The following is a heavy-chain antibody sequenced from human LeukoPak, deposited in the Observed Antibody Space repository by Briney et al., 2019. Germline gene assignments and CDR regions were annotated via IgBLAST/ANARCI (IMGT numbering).Heavy chain of an antibody. J-gene: IGHJ6*03. CDR3: ARGSLGWYYYYYYMDV. CDR1: GGSISSYY. V-gene: IGHV4-59*01. Sequence: PSESLSLTCTVSGGSISSYYWSWIRQPPGKGLEWIGYIYYSGSTNYNPSLKSRVTISVDTSKNQFSLKLSSVTAADTAVYYCARGSLGWYYYYYYMDVWGKGTTVTVSS. D-gene: IGHD2-15*01. CDR2: IYYSGST.